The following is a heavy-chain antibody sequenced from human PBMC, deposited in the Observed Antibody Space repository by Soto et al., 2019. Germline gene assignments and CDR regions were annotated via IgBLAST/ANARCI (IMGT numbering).Heavy chain of an antibody. V-gene: IGHV3-7*01. D-gene: IGHD3-3*01. J-gene: IGHJ6*03. CDR3: ARVYYDFWSGYSYYYMDV. Sequence: PGGSLRLSCAASGFTFSSYWMSWVRQAPGKGLEWVANIKQDGSEKYYVDSVKGRFTISRDNAKNSLYLQMNSLRAEDTAVYYCARVYYDFWSGYSYYYMDVWGKGTTVTVSS. CDR1: GFTFSSYW. CDR2: IKQDGSEK.